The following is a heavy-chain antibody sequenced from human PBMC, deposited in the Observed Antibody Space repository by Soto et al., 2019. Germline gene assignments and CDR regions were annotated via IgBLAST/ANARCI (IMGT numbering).Heavy chain of an antibody. V-gene: IGHV3-9*01. CDR2: ISWNSGSI. CDR3: AKSAGYSNYVSYYYCMDV. J-gene: IGHJ6*03. Sequence: EVQLVESGGGLVQPGRSLRLSCAASGFTFDDYAMHWVRQAPGKGREWVSGISWNSGSIGYADSVKGRFTISRDNAKNSLYLQMNRLRAEDTALYDCAKSAGYSNYVSYYYCMDVWGKGTTVTVSS. D-gene: IGHD4-4*01. CDR1: GFTFDDYA.